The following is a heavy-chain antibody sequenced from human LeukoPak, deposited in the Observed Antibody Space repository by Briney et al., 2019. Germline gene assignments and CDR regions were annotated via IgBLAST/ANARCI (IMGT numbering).Heavy chain of an antibody. CDR1: GFTFSSYA. CDR2: ISYDGSNK. D-gene: IGHD3-10*01. V-gene: IGHV3-30-3*01. Sequence: GGSLRLSCAASGFTFSSYAMHWVRQAPGKGLEWVAVISYDGSNKYYADSVKGRFTISRDNSKNTLYLQMNSLRAEDTAVYYCARDRGRRVYYGSRSYTSMDVWGQGTTVTVSS. CDR3: ARDRGRRVYYGSRSYTSMDV. J-gene: IGHJ6*02.